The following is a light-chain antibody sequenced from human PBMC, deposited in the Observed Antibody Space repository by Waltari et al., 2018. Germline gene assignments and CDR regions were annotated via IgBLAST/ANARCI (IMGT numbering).Light chain of an antibody. CDR2: DVS. CDR3: CSYTRSDSWV. V-gene: IGLV2-14*03. J-gene: IGLJ3*02. Sequence: QSALTQPASVSGSPGQSITISCTGTSSDIGGYNRVSWYQQHPGKVPKLMIFDVSNWPSGVSDRFSGSKSGNTASLTISGLQAEDEADYYCCSYTRSDSWVFGGGTKLTVL. CDR1: SSDIGGYNR.